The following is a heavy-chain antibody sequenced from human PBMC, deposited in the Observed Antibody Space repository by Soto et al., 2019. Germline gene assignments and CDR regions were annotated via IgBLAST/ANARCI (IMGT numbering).Heavy chain of an antibody. D-gene: IGHD6-19*01. CDR2: IWYDGSNN. CDR3: ARDKPRVRIAVAGHADY. Sequence: QVQLVESGGGVVQPGRSLRLSCAASGFTFSSYGMHWVRQAPGKGLEWVAVIWYDGSNNDYADSVKGRFTISRDNSKNTLYLHMISLSAEDTAVYYCARDKPRVRIAVAGHADYWGQRTLVIVSS. V-gene: IGHV3-33*01. J-gene: IGHJ4*02. CDR1: GFTFSSYG.